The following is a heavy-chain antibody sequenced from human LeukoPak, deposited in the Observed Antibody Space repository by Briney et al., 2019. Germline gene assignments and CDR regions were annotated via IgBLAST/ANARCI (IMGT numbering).Heavy chain of an antibody. CDR1: GFTFSNYS. CDR2: ISSSSSYI. CDR3: AKDRQSSTSSLFDY. D-gene: IGHD2-2*01. J-gene: IGHJ4*02. V-gene: IGHV3-21*01. Sequence: PGGSLRLSCAASGFTFSNYSMNWVRQAPGKGLEWVSSISSSSSYIYYADSVKGRFTISRDNSKNTLYLQMNSLRAEDTAVYYCAKDRQSSTSSLFDYWGQGTLVTVSS.